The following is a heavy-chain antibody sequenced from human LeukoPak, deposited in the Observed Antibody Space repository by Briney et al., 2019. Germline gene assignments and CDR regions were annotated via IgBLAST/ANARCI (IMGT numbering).Heavy chain of an antibody. CDR2: NNHSGST. CDR3: ARGLGY. Sequence: SETLSLTCAVYGGSFSGYYWSWIRQPPGKGLGWIGENNHSGSTNYTPSLKGRVTISVDTSKNQFSLKLSSVTAADTAVYYCARGLGYWGQGTLVTVSS. V-gene: IGHV4-34*01. D-gene: IGHD7-27*01. CDR1: GGSFSGYY. J-gene: IGHJ4*02.